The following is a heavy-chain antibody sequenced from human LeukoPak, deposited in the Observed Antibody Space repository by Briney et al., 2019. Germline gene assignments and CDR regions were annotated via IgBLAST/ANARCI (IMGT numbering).Heavy chain of an antibody. Sequence: PGTSLRLSCAASGYTFSIYGMHWVRQAPGKGLEWVAVISYDGSNKYYADSVKGRFTISRDNSKNTLYLQMNSLRAEDTAVYYCARGYSGYDFAYWGQGTLVTVSS. V-gene: IGHV3-30*19. CDR1: GYTFSIYG. CDR2: ISYDGSNK. CDR3: ARGYSGYDFAY. J-gene: IGHJ4*02. D-gene: IGHD5-12*01.